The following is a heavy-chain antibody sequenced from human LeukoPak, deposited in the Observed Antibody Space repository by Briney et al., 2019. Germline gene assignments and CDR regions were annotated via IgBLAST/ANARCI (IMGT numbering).Heavy chain of an antibody. J-gene: IGHJ4*02. CDR1: GYSINSGYD. CDR3: ARGPDAYNAQY. Sequence: KPSGTLSLTCAVSGYSINSGYDWGWVRQPPGKGLEWIGSISHSGSTRYTPSLKSRVTISVDTSKNQFSLKLNSVTAADTAVYYCARGPDAYNAQYWGQGILVTVSS. V-gene: IGHV4-38-2*01. D-gene: IGHD5-24*01. CDR2: ISHSGST.